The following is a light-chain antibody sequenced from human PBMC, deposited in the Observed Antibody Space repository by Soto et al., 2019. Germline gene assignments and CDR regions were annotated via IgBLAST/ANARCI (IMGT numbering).Light chain of an antibody. V-gene: IGKV1-33*01. J-gene: IGKJ2*01. CDR1: QDISNY. CDR2: DES. CDR3: QQYDNLPRYS. Sequence: DIQMTQSPSSLSASVGDRVTITCQASQDISNYLNWYQQKPGKAPKLLIYDESNLEKEVSSRFSGSGYGTDFTFTICSLQPEDIATYYCQQYDNLPRYSFGQGTKLEIK.